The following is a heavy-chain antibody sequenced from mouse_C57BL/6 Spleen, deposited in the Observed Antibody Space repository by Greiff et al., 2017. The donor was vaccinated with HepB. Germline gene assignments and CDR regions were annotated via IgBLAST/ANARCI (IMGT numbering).Heavy chain of an antibody. D-gene: IGHD2-5*01. J-gene: IGHJ2*01. V-gene: IGHV5-16*01. Sequence: EVMLVESEGGLVQPGSSMKLSCTASGFTFSDYYMAWVRQVPEKGLEWVANINYDGSSTYYLDSLKSRFIISRDNAKNILYLQMSSLKSEDTATYYCAREESNLVAFDYWGQGTTLTVSS. CDR3: AREESNLVAFDY. CDR2: INYDGSST. CDR1: GFTFSDYY.